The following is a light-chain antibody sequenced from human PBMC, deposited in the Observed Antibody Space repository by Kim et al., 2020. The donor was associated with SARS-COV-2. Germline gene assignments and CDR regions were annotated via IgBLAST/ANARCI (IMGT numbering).Light chain of an antibody. J-gene: IGLJ3*02. V-gene: IGLV2-23*01. CDR2: EDS. CDR1: GSDVGDYTL. Sequence: GHSLTASCPGTGSDVGDYTLVSCFQHPPGKAPNRMVFEDSKRPLGVSLRFSGSKSGSAASLTISGLQAEDEADYYCCSYAGSGTLVFGGGTKVTVL. CDR3: CSYAGSGTLV.